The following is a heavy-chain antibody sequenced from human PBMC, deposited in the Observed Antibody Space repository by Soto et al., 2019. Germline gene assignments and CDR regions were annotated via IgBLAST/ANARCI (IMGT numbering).Heavy chain of an antibody. V-gene: IGHV3-23*01. J-gene: IGHJ4*02. Sequence: TGGSLRLSCAASGFTFSGYAMIWVRQAPGKGLEWVSAIGGGGDWTYYAASVKGRFTISRDNSKNTVYQQMNSLRAEDTAVYYCARISETSPDYWGQGTLVTAPQ. CDR2: IGGGGDWT. CDR3: ARISETSPDY. CDR1: GFTFSGYA.